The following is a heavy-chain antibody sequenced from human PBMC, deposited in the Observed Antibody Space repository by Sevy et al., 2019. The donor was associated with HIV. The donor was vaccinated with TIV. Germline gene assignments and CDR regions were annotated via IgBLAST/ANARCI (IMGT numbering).Heavy chain of an antibody. CDR2: ISSSSSYI. CDR3: AREEVAADDFDY. CDR1: GFTFSSYS. V-gene: IGHV3-21*01. Sequence: GGSLRLSCAASGFTFSSYSMNWVRQAPGKGLEWVSSISSSSSYIYYADSVKGRFTISRDNAKNSLYLQMNSLGAEDTAVYYCAREEVAADDFDYWGQGTLVTVSS. J-gene: IGHJ4*02. D-gene: IGHD6-13*01.